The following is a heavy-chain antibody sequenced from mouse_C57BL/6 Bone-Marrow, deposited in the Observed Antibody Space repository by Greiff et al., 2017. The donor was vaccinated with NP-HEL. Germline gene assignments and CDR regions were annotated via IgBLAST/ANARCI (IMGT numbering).Heavy chain of an antibody. V-gene: IGHV1-55*01. CDR2: IYPGSGST. CDR3: ESGDWDDYLDY. CDR1: GYTFTSYW. Sequence: VQLQESGAELVKPGASVKMSCKASGYTFTSYWITWVKQRPGQGLEWIGDIYPGSGSTNYNEKFKSKATLTVDKSSSTAYMQLSSLTSEDSAVSYCESGDWDDYLDYWGQGTTLTVSS. D-gene: IGHD4-1*01. J-gene: IGHJ2*01.